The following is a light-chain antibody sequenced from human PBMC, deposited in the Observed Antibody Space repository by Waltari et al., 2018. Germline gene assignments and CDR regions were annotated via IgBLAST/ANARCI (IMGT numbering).Light chain of an antibody. V-gene: IGLV2-23*01. Sequence: QSALTQPASVSGSPGQSITISCTGTNSTFGSYALVSWYQQHPDKAPKPMVYEGTKRPPGISTRFSGAKSGNTASLTISGLQAEDEADYYCCSYAGNTVWVFGGGTKLTVL. CDR3: CSYAGNTVWV. J-gene: IGLJ3*02. CDR1: NSTFGSYAL. CDR2: EGT.